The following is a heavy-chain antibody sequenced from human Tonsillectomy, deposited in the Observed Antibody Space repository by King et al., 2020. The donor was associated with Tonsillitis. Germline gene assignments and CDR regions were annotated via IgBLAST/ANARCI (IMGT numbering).Heavy chain of an antibody. CDR2: IYYSGST. Sequence: QLQESGPGLVKPSETLSLTCTVSGGSISSYYWSWLRQPPGKGLEWIGYIYYSGSTNYNPSLKSRVTISVDTSKNQFSLKLSSVTAADTAVYYCARAAACTIVSFDYWGQGTLVTVSS. V-gene: IGHV4-59*01. CDR1: GGSISSYY. J-gene: IGHJ4*02. D-gene: IGHD6-13*01. CDR3: ARAAACTIVSFDY.